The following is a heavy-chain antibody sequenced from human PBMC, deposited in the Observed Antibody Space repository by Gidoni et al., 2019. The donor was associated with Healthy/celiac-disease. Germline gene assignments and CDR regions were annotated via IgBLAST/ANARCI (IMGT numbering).Heavy chain of an antibody. V-gene: IGHV4-30-4*07. D-gene: IGHD4-17*01. CDR2: IYYSGST. J-gene: IGHJ5*02. CDR3: SRAPATTVTTTNWFDP. Sequence: QVQLQESGPGLVKPSQTLSLTCAASGGSTSRGGYSWSWIRQPPGKGLEWIGYIYYSGSTYYTPSLKSRVTISVDTSKNQFSLKLSSVTAADTAVYYCSRAPATTVTTTNWFDPWGQGTLVTVSS. CDR1: GGSTSRGGYS.